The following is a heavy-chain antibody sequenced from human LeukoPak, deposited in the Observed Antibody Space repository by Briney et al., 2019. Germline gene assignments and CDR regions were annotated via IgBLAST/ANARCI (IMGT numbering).Heavy chain of an antibody. CDR3: ARAGSYRFDS. CDR2: INTDGSTI. D-gene: IGHD3-16*02. CDR1: GFTFSTYW. V-gene: IGHV3-74*01. Sequence: GGSLRLSCAFSGFTFSTYWMHWVRQAPGKGLVWVARINTDGSTITCADSVKRRTTISTDDAKNTLFLQMNSLRDEDTATYYCARAGSYRFDSWGQGALVTVSS. J-gene: IGHJ4*02.